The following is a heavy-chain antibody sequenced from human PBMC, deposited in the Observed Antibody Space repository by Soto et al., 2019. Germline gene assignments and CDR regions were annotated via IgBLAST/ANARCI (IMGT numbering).Heavy chain of an antibody. V-gene: IGHV4-34*01. J-gene: IGHJ4*02. CDR2: INHSGST. CDR1: GGSFSGYY. Sequence: PSETLSLTCAVYGGSFSGYYWSWIRQPPGKGLEWIGEINHSGSTNYNPSLKSRVTISVDTSKNQFSLKLSSVTAADTAVYYCARARIAAAGMGYYFDYWGQGTLVTVSS. D-gene: IGHD6-13*01. CDR3: ARARIAAAGMGYYFDY.